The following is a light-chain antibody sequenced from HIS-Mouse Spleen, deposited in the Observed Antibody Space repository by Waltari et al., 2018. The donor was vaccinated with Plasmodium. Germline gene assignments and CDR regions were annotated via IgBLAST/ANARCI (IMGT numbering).Light chain of an antibody. CDR2: EGS. V-gene: IGLV2-23*01. J-gene: IGLJ3*02. CDR1: SSDVGRSNL. CDR3: CSYAGSSTL. Sequence: QSALTQPASVSGSPGQSITISCTGTSSDVGRSNLVSWYQQHPGKAPKLMIYEGSTRPSGVSNRFSGSKSGNTASLTISGLQAEDEADYYCCSYAGSSTLFGGGTKLTVL.